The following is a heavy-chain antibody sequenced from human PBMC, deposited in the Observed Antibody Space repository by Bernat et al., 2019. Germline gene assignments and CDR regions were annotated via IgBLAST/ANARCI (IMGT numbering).Heavy chain of an antibody. CDR1: GFTFSSYS. CDR3: AREMVVAATRGYYYYGMDV. D-gene: IGHD2-15*01. J-gene: IGHJ6*02. V-gene: IGHV3-21*01. Sequence: EVQLVESGGGLVKPGGSLRLSCAASGFTFSSYSMNWVRQAPGKGLEWVSSISSSSYIYYADSVKGRFTISRDNAKNSLYLQMNSLRAEDTAVYYCAREMVVAATRGYYYYGMDVWGQGTTVTVSS. CDR2: ISSSSYI.